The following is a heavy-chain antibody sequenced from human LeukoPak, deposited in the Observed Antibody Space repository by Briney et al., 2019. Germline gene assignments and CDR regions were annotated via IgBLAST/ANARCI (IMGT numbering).Heavy chain of an antibody. CDR3: ARGLTSVTTFNWFDP. CDR1: GGSFRGYY. V-gene: IGHV4-34*01. D-gene: IGHD4-17*01. J-gene: IGHJ5*02. CDR2: INHSGNT. Sequence: SETLSLTCAVYGGSFRGYYWSWIRQPPGKGLEWIGEINHSGNTNYNPSLKSRVTISVDTSKNQFSLKLSSVTAADTAVYYCARGLTSVTTFNWFDPWGQGTLVTVSS.